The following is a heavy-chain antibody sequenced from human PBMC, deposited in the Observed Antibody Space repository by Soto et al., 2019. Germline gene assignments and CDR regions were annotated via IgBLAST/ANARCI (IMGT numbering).Heavy chain of an antibody. V-gene: IGHV1-69*06. Sequence: QVQLVQSGAEVKKPGSSVKVSSTASGGPFSSYAINWVRQAPGQGLEWMGVITPMFGAPHYAQNFKGRITITAEKSTNTAYMELSSLTSGDTAVYYCARVFTGRWFDPWGQGTLVTVSS. J-gene: IGHJ5*02. CDR2: ITPMFGAP. D-gene: IGHD3-10*02. CDR1: GGPFSSYA. CDR3: ARVFTGRWFDP.